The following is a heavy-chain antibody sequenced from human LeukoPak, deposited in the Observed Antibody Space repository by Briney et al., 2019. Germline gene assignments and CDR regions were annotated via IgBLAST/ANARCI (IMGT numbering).Heavy chain of an antibody. CDR2: ISGSGGST. D-gene: IGHD3-10*01. CDR1: GFTFSNAW. J-gene: IGHJ4*02. V-gene: IGHV3-23*01. CDR3: AKEGGITMVRGVIPDY. Sequence: GGSLRLSCAASGFTFSNAWMSWVRQAPGKGLEWVSAISGSGGSTYYADSVKGRFTISRDNSKNTLYLQMNSLRAEDTAVYYCAKEGGITMVRGVIPDYWGQGTLVTVSS.